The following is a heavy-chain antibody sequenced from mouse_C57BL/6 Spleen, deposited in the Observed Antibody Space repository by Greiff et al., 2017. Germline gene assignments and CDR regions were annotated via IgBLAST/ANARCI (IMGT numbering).Heavy chain of an antibody. CDR3: AILLRYAMDY. D-gene: IGHD1-1*01. J-gene: IGHJ4*01. CDR1: GFNIKDYY. CDR2: IDPEDGET. Sequence: VQLQQSGAELVKPGASVKLSCTASGFNIKDYYMHWVKQRTEQGLEWIGRIDPEDGETKSAPKFQGKATITADPSSNTAYLQLSSLTSEDTAVYYCAILLRYAMDYWGQGTSVTVSS. V-gene: IGHV14-2*01.